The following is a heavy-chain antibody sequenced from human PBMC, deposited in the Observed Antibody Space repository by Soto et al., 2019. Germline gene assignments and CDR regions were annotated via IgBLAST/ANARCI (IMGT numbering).Heavy chain of an antibody. CDR3: AGDLGGCSAGSGGSNWLDS. CDR1: GDTFTKYA. CDR2: IIPFYGTA. V-gene: IGHV1-69*06. D-gene: IGHD2-15*01. Sequence: QVQLVQSGAEVKKPGSSVKVSCKASGDTFTKYAISWVRQAPGQGLEWMGGIIPFYGTAHYAEKFQDRVTIIEDTSTSTADMELSSLRPEDTVVYCCAGDLGGCSAGSGGSNWLDSWGQGTLVTVSS. J-gene: IGHJ5*01.